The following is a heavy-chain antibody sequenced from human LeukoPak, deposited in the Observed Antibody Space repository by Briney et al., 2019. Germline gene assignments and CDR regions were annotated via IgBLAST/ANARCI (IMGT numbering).Heavy chain of an antibody. CDR2: IYYSGST. CDR1: GGSISSYY. CDR3: ARADYGDYRFDY. V-gene: IGHV4-59*08. J-gene: IGHJ4*02. D-gene: IGHD4-17*01. Sequence: SETLSLTCTVSGGSISSYYWSWIRQPPGKGLEWIGYIYYSGSTNYNPSLKSRVTISVDTSKNQFSLKLSSVTAADTAVYYCARADYGDYRFDYWGQGTLVTVSS.